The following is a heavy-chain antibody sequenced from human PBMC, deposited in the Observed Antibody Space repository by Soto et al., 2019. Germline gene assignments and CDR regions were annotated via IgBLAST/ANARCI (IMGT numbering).Heavy chain of an antibody. CDR1: GYSFTSYW. J-gene: IGHJ5*02. CDR3: ARHPAQMAAVGGGWFDP. D-gene: IGHD6-19*01. V-gene: IGHV5-51*01. Sequence: PVECLNSCCKVSGYSFTSYWIVWVLQMPGKGLEWMGIIYPGDSDTRYSPSFQCQVTISADKSISTAYLQWSSLKASDTAMYYCARHPAQMAAVGGGWFDPWGQGTLVTVSS. CDR2: IYPGDSDT.